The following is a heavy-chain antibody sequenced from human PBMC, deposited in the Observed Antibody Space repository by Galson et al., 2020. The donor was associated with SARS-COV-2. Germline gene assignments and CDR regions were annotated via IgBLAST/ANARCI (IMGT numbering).Heavy chain of an antibody. CDR3: ARSPRSTYYYDSSGYYYVGY. CDR2: ISSSSSYI. CDR1: GFTFSSYS. V-gene: IGHV3-21*01. J-gene: IGHJ4*02. Sequence: GGSLRLSCAASGFTFSSYSMNWVRQAPGKGLEWVSSISSSSSYIYYADSVKGRFTISRDNAKNSLYLQMNSLRAEDTAVYYCARSPRSTYYYDSSGYYYVGYWGQGTLVTVSS. D-gene: IGHD3-22*01.